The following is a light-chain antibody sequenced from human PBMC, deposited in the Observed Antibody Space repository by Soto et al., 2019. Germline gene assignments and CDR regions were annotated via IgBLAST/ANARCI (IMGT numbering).Light chain of an antibody. V-gene: IGLV3-1*01. CDR3: HAWDSSTYV. CDR1: KLGDKY. J-gene: IGLJ1*01. CDR2: QDT. Sequence: SYELTQPPSVSVSPGQTASITCSGDKLGDKYACWYQQKAGQSPVLVIYQDTKRPSGIPERFSGSNSGNTATLTISGTQAMDEADYYCHAWDSSTYVFGTGTKLTVL.